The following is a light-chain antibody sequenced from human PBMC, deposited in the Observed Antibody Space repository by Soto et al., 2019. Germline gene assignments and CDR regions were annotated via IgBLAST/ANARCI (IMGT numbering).Light chain of an antibody. CDR3: SSYTSSSAV. CDR1: SSDVGGYNY. V-gene: IGLV2-14*01. J-gene: IGLJ2*01. CDR2: DVS. Sequence: QSALAPPASVSGSLGQSITISCTGTSSDVGGYNYVSWYQQHPGKAPKLMIYDVSNRPSGVSNRFSGSKSGNTASLTISGLQAEDEADYYCSSYTSSSAVFGGGTKLTVL.